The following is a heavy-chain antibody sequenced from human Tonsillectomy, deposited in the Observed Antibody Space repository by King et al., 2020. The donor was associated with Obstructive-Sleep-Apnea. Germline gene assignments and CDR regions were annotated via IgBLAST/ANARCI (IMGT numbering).Heavy chain of an antibody. CDR2: IFHSGST. J-gene: IGHJ6*02. CDR1: GGSISSNNW. V-gene: IGHV4-4*02. CDR3: ARAIDYYYYGMDV. Sequence: VQLQESGPGLLKPSGTLSLTCGVSGGSISSNNWWSWVRQPPGKGLEWIGEIFHSGSTNYNPSLKSRVTISVDKSKNQFSLKLSPVTAADTAVYYCARAIDYYYYGMDVWGLGTTVTVSS. D-gene: IGHD3-22*01.